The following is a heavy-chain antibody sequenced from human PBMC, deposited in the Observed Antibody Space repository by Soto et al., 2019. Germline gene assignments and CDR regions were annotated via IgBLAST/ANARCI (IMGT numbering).Heavy chain of an antibody. CDR2: IYYSGST. Sequence: SETLSLTCTVSGGSISSYYWSWIRQPPGKGLEWIGYIYYSGSTNYNPSLKSRVTISVDTSKNQFSLKLSSVTAADTAVYYCAGGGRIAARPYGMDVWGQGTTVTVSS. V-gene: IGHV4-59*01. CDR3: AGGGRIAARPYGMDV. CDR1: GGSISSYY. J-gene: IGHJ6*02. D-gene: IGHD6-6*01.